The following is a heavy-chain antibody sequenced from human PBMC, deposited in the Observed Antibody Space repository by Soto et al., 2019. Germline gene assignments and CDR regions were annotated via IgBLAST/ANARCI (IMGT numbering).Heavy chain of an antibody. CDR3: ANLGQYYDFWSGTDLDFDY. CDR1: GFTFSSYA. Sequence: EVQLLESGGGLVQPGGSLRLSCAASGFTFSSYAMRWVRQAPGKGLEWVSAISGSGVSTYYADSVKGRFTISRDNSKNTLYLQMNSLRAEDTAVYYCANLGQYYDFWSGTDLDFDYWGQGTLVTVSS. D-gene: IGHD3-3*01. CDR2: ISGSGVST. J-gene: IGHJ4*02. V-gene: IGHV3-23*01.